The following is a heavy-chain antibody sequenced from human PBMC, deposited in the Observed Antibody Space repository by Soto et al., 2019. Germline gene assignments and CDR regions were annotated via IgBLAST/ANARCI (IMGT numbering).Heavy chain of an antibody. CDR1: GYSFTSQY. CDR2: INPNGGST. D-gene: IGHD5-12*01. V-gene: IGHV1-46*03. CDR3: GREQWLRPGGGGTEPLDI. J-gene: IGHJ3*02. Sequence: QVQLVQSGAEVKKPGASVKISCEASGYSFTSQYVHWVRQAPGQGLEWMGIINPNGGSTTYAQKFRGKVTMARETSTRKSYMGLSSPTSGDTAVYYCGREQWLRPGGGGTEPLDIWGQGTMVTVAS.